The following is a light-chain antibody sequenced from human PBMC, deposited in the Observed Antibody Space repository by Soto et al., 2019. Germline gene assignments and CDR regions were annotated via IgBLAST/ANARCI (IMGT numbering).Light chain of an antibody. Sequence: QSVLTQPPSASGTPGQWVTISCSESSSSIGSNYIYWYQQLPGTAPKLLIYRDSQRPSGVPDRFSGSKSGTSASLAISGLRSEDEDDYYCAAWDDSLRGWVFGGGTKVTVL. J-gene: IGLJ3*02. V-gene: IGLV1-47*01. CDR1: SSSIGSNY. CDR3: AAWDDSLRGWV. CDR2: RDS.